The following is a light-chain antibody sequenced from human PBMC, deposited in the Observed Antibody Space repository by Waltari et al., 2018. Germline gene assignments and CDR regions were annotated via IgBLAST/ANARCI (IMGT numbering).Light chain of an antibody. CDR2: GAS. V-gene: IGKV3-15*01. CDR1: QSVASY. Sequence: EVVLTQSPVTLSVSPGETVTHSCRASQSVASYLAWYQQKSGQAPRLLIYGASSRATGVPARFSGGGSATEFTLTISGLQSEDFAVYYCQQYGNLPPYTFGQGTQLEIK. J-gene: IGKJ2*01. CDR3: QQYGNLPPYT.